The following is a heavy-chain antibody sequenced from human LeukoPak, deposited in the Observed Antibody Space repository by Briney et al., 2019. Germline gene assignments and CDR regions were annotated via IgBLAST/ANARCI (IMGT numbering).Heavy chain of an antibody. V-gene: IGHV3-21*01. J-gene: IGHJ4*02. CDR1: GFXFSSYN. Sequence: GGSLRLSCAASGFXFSSYNMNWVRQAPGKGLEWVSLISSDTSYIHYADSVKGRFTISRDNAKNSVFLQMNSLRAEDTAVYYCARDTSTVTNREFDYWGQGTLVTVSS. CDR2: ISSDTSYI. D-gene: IGHD4-17*01. CDR3: ARDTSTVTNREFDY.